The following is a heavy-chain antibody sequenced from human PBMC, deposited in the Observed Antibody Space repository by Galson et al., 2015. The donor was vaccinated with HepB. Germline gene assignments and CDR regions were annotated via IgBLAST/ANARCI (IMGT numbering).Heavy chain of an antibody. J-gene: IGHJ5*02. CDR1: GYTFTDYY. CDR2: INPNSGGT. V-gene: IGHV1-2*06. CDR3: ARGPRTLSSSWFDP. Sequence: SVKVSCKASGYTFTDYYMHWVRQAPGQGLEWMGRINPNSGGTNYAQNFQGRVTMTRDTSISTAYMELRRLISDDTAVYYCARGPRTLSSSWFDPWGQGTLVTVSS.